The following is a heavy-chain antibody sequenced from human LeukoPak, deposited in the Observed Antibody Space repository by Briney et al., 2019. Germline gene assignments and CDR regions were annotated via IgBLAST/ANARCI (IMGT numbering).Heavy chain of an antibody. Sequence: ASVKVSCKASGYTFTSYGISWVRQAPGQGLEWMGWISAYNGNTNYAQKLQGRVTMTRDTSISTAYMELSRLRSDDTAVYYCARDHGYGDYVNYYYYMDVWGKGTTVTVSS. V-gene: IGHV1-18*01. D-gene: IGHD4-17*01. CDR2: ISAYNGNT. CDR1: GYTFTSYG. J-gene: IGHJ6*03. CDR3: ARDHGYGDYVNYYYYMDV.